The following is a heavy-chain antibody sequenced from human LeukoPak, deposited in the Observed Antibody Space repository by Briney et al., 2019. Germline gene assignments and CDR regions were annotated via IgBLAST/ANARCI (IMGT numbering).Heavy chain of an antibody. D-gene: IGHD2-15*01. V-gene: IGHV4-4*07. CDR2: IYSTGDTNH. Sequence: SETLSLTCTVSGVSITGYYWAWIRQPAGKGLEWIGRIYSTGDTNHNYNPSFERRVTMSGDTSKNQLSLKLKSVTAADTAVYYCARDSPDGYSHYEHYYCYMDVWGKGTTVTVSS. J-gene: IGHJ6*03. CDR1: GVSITGYY. CDR3: ARDSPDGYSHYEHYYCYMDV.